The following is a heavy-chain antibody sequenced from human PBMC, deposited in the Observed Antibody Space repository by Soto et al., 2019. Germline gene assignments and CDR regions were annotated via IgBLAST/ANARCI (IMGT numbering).Heavy chain of an antibody. Sequence: EVQLVESGGGLVKPGGSLRLSCAASGFRFSTSSMHWVRQATGKGLEYVSSMSSDSRYIFYGDSVKVRFTISRDNAKNSLYRQMNSLRAEDTAVYYCARDTAGANGIIDYWGQGTLVTVSS. CDR3: ARDTAGANGIIDY. CDR2: MSSDSRYI. CDR1: GFRFSTSS. J-gene: IGHJ4*02. V-gene: IGHV3-21*01. D-gene: IGHD1-26*01.